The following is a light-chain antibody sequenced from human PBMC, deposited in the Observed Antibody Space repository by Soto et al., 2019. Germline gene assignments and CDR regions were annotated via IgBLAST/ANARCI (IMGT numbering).Light chain of an antibody. CDR2: SNI. CDR3: QSYDNSLSAPWV. J-gene: IGLJ3*02. CDR1: SSNIGAGYG. Sequence: QLVLTQPPSVSGAPGQRVTISCTGNSSNIGAGYGVHWFQQFPGAAPRLLIYSNIYRSSGVPDRFSGSRSGTSASLAIAGLRAEDEADYHCQSYDNSLSAPWVFGGGTKLTVL. V-gene: IGLV1-40*01.